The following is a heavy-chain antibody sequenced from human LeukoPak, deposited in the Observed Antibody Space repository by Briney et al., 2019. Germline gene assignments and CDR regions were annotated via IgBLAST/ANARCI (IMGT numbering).Heavy chain of an antibody. CDR2: IYTSGAT. V-gene: IGHV4-4*07. CDR3: ARMGGGGTRFDY. D-gene: IGHD1-26*01. J-gene: IGHJ4*02. CDR1: GDSINNYY. Sequence: PSETLSLTCTVSGDSINNYYWTWIRQPAGKGLEWIGRIYTSGATNYNPSLKSRVTMSVDTSKNQFSLKLNSVTAADTAVYYCARMGGGGTRFDYWGQGTVDTVSS.